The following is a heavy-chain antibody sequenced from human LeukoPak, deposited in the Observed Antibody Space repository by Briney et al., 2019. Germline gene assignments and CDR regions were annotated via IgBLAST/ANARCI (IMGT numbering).Heavy chain of an antibody. CDR2: ISAYNGNT. J-gene: IGHJ4*02. CDR1: GYTFTSYG. CDR3: ARDGLNGRWLPFGY. Sequence: GASVKVACKASGYTFTSYGISWVRQAPGHGLEWMGWISAYNGNTNYAQKLQGRVTMTTDTSTSTAYMELRSLRSDDTAVYYCARDGLNGRWLPFGYWGQGTLVTVSS. D-gene: IGHD5-24*01. V-gene: IGHV1-18*01.